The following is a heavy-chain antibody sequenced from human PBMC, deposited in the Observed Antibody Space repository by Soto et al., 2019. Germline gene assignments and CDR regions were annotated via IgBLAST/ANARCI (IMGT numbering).Heavy chain of an antibody. D-gene: IGHD1-1*01. Sequence: PPDTRSRTWTVSAYSRTISNSYLGWLLQPPGKGLQWIGSSSYNGGTFYNPSLKGRVAISVDTSKKQSSLQVTSVTAADTAMYFCARHRIEVVWRGFDYWGQGSPVNGSA. CDR2: SSYNGGT. CDR3: ARHRIEVVWRGFDY. CDR1: AYSRTISNSY. V-gene: IGHV4-39*01. J-gene: IGHJ4*02.